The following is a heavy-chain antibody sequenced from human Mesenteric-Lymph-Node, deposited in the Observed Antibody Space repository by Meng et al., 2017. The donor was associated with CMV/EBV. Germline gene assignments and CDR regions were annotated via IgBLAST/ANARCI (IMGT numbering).Heavy chain of an antibody. CDR2: INQDGSEK. V-gene: IGHV3-7*04. Sequence: GGSLRLSCAASGFTFSNAWMSWVRQAPGKGLEWVANINQDGSEKNYVDSLKGRFTISRDNAKNSLYLQMNSLRAEDTAVYYCARGLTYYYDSSGYYIWGQGTLVTVSS. J-gene: IGHJ4*02. CDR1: GFTFSNAW. CDR3: ARGLTYYYDSSGYYI. D-gene: IGHD3-22*01.